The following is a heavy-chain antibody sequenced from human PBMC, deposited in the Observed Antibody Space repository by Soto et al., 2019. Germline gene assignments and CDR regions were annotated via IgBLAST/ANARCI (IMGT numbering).Heavy chain of an antibody. CDR3: AKDHSSGWRGRCFDY. Sequence: EVQLLESGGGLVQPGGSLRLSCAASGFTFSSYAMSWVRQAPGKGLEWVSAISGSGGSTYYADSVKGRFTISRDNSKNTLYLQMNSLRAADTAVYYCAKDHSSGWRGRCFDYWGQGTLVTVSS. D-gene: IGHD6-19*01. V-gene: IGHV3-23*01. J-gene: IGHJ4*02. CDR2: ISGSGGST. CDR1: GFTFSSYA.